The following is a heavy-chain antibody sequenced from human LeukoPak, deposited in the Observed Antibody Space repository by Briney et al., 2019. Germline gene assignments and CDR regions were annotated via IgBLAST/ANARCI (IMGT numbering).Heavy chain of an antibody. CDR2: ISGSGGST. D-gene: IGHD3-10*01. CDR1: GFTFSSYA. Sequence: PGGSLRLSCAASGFTFSSYAMSWVRQAPGKGLEWVSAISGSGGSTYYADSVKGRFTISRDNSKNTLYLQMNSLRAEDTAVYYCVRVNMIRGSNYESDYWGQGTLVTVSS. V-gene: IGHV3-23*01. J-gene: IGHJ4*02. CDR3: VRVNMIRGSNYESDY.